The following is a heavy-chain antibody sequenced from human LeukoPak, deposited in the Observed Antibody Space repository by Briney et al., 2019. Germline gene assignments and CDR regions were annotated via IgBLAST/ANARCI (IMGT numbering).Heavy chain of an antibody. D-gene: IGHD3-10*01. Sequence: PSETLSLTCTVSGGSMSTYYWTWVRQSPGKGLEWMGYIYHSGSTKYNPSLESRVTISVDTSKNQFSLKLRSATAADTAVYYCARLEWSDYYGSGSYYNSLDVWGQGTTVTVSS. J-gene: IGHJ6*02. CDR2: IYHSGST. CDR1: GGSMSTYY. V-gene: IGHV4-59*01. CDR3: ARLEWSDYYGSGSYYNSLDV.